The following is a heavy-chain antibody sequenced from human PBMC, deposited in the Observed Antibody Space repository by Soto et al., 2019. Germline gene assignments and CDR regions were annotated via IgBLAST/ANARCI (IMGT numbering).Heavy chain of an antibody. D-gene: IGHD3-10*01. V-gene: IGHV1-18*01. CDR2: ISAHNGNT. J-gene: IGHJ4*02. CDR1: GYDFTTYG. Sequence: QVHLVQSGAEVKKPGASVKLSCNGSGYDFTTYGLTWVRQAPGHGLEWMAWISAHNGNTDSAQKLQGRVTVTRDTSASTAYMELRGRRSDDRAGNYGERGRDGVDWGQGALVTGSS. CDR3: ERGRDGVD.